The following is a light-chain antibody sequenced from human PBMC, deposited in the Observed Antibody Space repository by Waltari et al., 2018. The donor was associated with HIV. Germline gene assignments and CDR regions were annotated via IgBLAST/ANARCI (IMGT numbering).Light chain of an antibody. V-gene: IGKV3D-15*01. CDR1: QNIGSY. CDR3: HQYNDWPRCT. CDR2: GAS. Sequence: VLLTLSPVTLSVPPGDTVTLSCRASQNIGSYLAWYQQKTGQSPSHLVYGASIRAPGIPGRFTGSGSGTDFNLIIDGLQPDDCAVDYCHQYNDWPRCTFGQGTKVEIK. J-gene: IGKJ2*02.